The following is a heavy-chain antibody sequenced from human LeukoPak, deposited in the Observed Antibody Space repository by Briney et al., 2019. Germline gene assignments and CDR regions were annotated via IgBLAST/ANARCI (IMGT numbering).Heavy chain of an antibody. CDR3: ARVTPKNWGPSTYYFDY. CDR2: LYNSGNT. Sequence: SETLSLTCTVPGDAISQYYWTWLREPPGRGLEWIGYLYNSGNTEYNPSIKSRVTMSPGTSKNQFSLKLGSVTAADTAVYYCARVTPKNWGPSTYYFDYWGQGTLVTVSS. V-gene: IGHV4-59*01. D-gene: IGHD7-27*01. J-gene: IGHJ4*02. CDR1: GDAISQYY.